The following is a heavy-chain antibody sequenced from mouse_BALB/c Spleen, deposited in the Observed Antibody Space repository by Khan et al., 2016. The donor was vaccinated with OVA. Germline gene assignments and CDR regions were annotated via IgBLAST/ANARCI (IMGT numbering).Heavy chain of an antibody. V-gene: IGHV3-1*02. CDR2: IHYSGST. J-gene: IGHJ1*01. Sequence: QLEESGPDLVKPSQSLSLTCTVTGYSITGGYSWHWIRQFPGNKLEWMGYIHYSGSTNYNPSLKSRISITRDTSKNQFFLQLNSVTTEDTATYYCARSGTTVVANWYFDVWGAGTTVTVSS. D-gene: IGHD1-1*01. CDR1: GYSITGGYS. CDR3: ARSGTTVVANWYFDV.